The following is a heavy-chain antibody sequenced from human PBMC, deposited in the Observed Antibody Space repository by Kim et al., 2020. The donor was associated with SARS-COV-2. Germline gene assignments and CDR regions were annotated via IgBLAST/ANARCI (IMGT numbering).Heavy chain of an antibody. J-gene: IGHJ4*02. CDR1: GFTFSSYA. Sequence: GGSLRLSCAASGFTFSSYAMHWVRQAPGKGLEWVAVISYDGSNKYYADSVKGRFTISRDNSKNTLYLQMNSPRAEDTAVYYCARQYCSSTSCYNMDLDYWGQGTLVTVSS. D-gene: IGHD2-2*02. CDR2: ISYDGSNK. CDR3: ARQYCSSTSCYNMDLDY. V-gene: IGHV3-30-3*01.